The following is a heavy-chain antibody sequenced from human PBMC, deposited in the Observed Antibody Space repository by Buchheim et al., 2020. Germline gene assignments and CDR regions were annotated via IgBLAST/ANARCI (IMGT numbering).Heavy chain of an antibody. CDR1: GGSISSGGYY. CDR2: IYYSGST. Sequence: QVQLQESGPGLVKPSQTLSLTCTVSGGSISSGGYYWSWIRQHPGKGLEWIGYIYYSGSTYYKPSLKSRVTISVDTSKNQLSLKLSAVTAADTAVYYCARFGKTFGVVISDWFDPWGQGTL. CDR3: ARFGKTFGVVISDWFDP. V-gene: IGHV4-31*03. D-gene: IGHD3-3*01. J-gene: IGHJ5*02.